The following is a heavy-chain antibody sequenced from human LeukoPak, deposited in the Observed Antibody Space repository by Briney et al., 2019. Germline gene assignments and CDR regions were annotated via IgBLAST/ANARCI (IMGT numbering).Heavy chain of an antibody. J-gene: IGHJ5*02. D-gene: IGHD2-2*01. Sequence: SETLSLTCTVSGDSISSSSSYWGWIRQPPGKGLEWIGSIYYSGSTNYNPSLKSRVTISVDTSKNQFSLKLNSVTAADTAVYYCARTTEDCSSTSCYQYWFDPWGQGTLVTVSS. CDR3: ARTTEDCSSTSCYQYWFDP. CDR1: GDSISSSSSY. V-gene: IGHV4-39*07. CDR2: IYYSGST.